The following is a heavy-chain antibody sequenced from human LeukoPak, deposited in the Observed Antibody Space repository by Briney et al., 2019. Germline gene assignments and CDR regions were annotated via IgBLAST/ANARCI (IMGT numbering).Heavy chain of an antibody. D-gene: IGHD3-22*01. V-gene: IGHV4-4*07. CDR3: ARGRGDYFDSSGYFFDY. CDR1: GASISSYY. J-gene: IGHJ4*02. Sequence: PSETLSLTCTVSGASISSYYWSWIRQPAGKGLEWIGRIYTSWSTNYNPSLKSRVTISVDKSKNQFSLKLSSVTAADTAMYFCARGRGDYFDSSGYFFDYWGQGTLVTISS. CDR2: IYTSWST.